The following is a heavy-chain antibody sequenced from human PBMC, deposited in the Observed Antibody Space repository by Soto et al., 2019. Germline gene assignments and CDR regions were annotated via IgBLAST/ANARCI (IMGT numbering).Heavy chain of an antibody. Sequence: QVQLEQSGPGLVKPSQPLSLTCNISGGSISSVKHYWSWIRQSPAEGLEWIGYIFDRGTTHYNPSLNGRVTISGDTSQSQFSLTIHSVTVADTAVYYCAREVAGTGAFDYWGQWTLVTVSS. D-gene: IGHD2-8*02. CDR3: AREVAGTGAFDY. J-gene: IGHJ4*02. CDR2: IFDRGTT. V-gene: IGHV4-30-4*01. CDR1: GGSISSVKHY.